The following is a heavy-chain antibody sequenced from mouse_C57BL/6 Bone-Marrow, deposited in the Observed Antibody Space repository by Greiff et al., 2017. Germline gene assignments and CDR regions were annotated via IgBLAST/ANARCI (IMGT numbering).Heavy chain of an antibody. V-gene: IGHV1-62-2*01. J-gene: IGHJ2*01. CDR2: FYPGSGSI. Sequence: VQLQQSGAELVKPGASVKLSCKASGYTFTEYTIHWVKQRSGQGLEWIGWFYPGSGSIKYNEKFKDKATLTADKSSSTVYMELSRLTSEDAAVYFCARHEGIPLSGYDRGYFDYWGQGTTLTVSS. CDR3: ARHEGIPLSGYDRGYFDY. D-gene: IGHD2-2*01. CDR1: GYTFTEYT.